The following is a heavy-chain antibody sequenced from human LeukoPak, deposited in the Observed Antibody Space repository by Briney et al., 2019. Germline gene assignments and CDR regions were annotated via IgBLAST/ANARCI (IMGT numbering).Heavy chain of an antibody. D-gene: IGHD5-18*01. CDR2: ISGTGNRT. CDR3: AKDDRIQARRYSYNY. Sequence: PGGSLRLSCAASGFTFSSYGMHWVRQAPGKGLEWVSAISGTGNRTYYADSVKGRFTISRDNSKNTLYLQMNSLRAEDTAVYYCAKDDRIQARRYSYNYWGQGTLVTVSS. V-gene: IGHV3-23*01. J-gene: IGHJ4*02. CDR1: GFTFSSYG.